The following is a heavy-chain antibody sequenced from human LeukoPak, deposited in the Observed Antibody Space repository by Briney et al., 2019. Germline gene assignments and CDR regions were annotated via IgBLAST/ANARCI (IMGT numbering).Heavy chain of an antibody. CDR1: GFTFSSYG. V-gene: IGHV3-30*02. CDR2: IRFDGSNK. Sequence: PGGSLRLSCAASGFTFSSYGMHWVRQAPGKGLEWVAFIRFDGSNKYYADSVKGRFTISGDNSKNTLYLQMNSLRAEDTAVYYCARDLVATVYYCFDYWGQGTLVTVSS. CDR3: ARDLVATVYYCFDY. D-gene: IGHD5-12*01. J-gene: IGHJ4*02.